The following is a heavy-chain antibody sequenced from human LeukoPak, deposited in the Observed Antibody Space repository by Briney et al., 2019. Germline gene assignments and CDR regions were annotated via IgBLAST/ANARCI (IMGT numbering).Heavy chain of an antibody. Sequence: GGSAKVSCKASGFTFINYYMHRVRQAPGQGLEWLGLINLSGGSIHYPQKFQDRVTMTRDTSTSTVYMELSSLRSEDTAVYYCAREGNFDYWGQGTLVTVSS. CDR2: INLSGGSI. V-gene: IGHV1-46*01. CDR1: GFTFINYY. J-gene: IGHJ4*02. CDR3: AREGNFDY.